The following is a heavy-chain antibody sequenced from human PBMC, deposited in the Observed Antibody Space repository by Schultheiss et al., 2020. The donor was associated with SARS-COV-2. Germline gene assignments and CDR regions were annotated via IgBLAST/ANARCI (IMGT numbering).Heavy chain of an antibody. CDR2: IYTSGST. V-gene: IGHV4-59*10. CDR1: GGSFSGYY. CDR3: ARSRDDSSGWYEGNWFDP. D-gene: IGHD6-19*01. Sequence: GSLRLSCAVYGGSFSGYYWSWIRQPAGKGLEWIGRIYTSGSTNYNPSLKSRVTISVDTSKNQFSLKLSSVTAADTAVYYCARSRDDSSGWYEGNWFDPWGQGTLVTVSS. J-gene: IGHJ5*02.